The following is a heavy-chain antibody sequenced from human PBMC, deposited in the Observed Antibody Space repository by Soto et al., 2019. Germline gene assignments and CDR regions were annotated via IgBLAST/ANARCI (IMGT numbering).Heavy chain of an antibody. CDR2: INHSGST. D-gene: IGHD3-3*01. Sequence: SETLSLTCAVYGGSFSGYYWSWIRQPPGKGLEWIGEINHSGSTNYNPSLKSRVTISVDTSKNQFSLKLSSVTAADTSVYYCARVKRIFGVVIPRSFDYWGQGTLVTVS. CDR3: ARVKRIFGVVIPRSFDY. CDR1: GGSFSGYY. J-gene: IGHJ4*02. V-gene: IGHV4-34*01.